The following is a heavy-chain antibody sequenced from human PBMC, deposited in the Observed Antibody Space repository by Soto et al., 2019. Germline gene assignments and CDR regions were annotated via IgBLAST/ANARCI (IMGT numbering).Heavy chain of an antibody. J-gene: IGHJ4*02. CDR1: GFTFSSNS. V-gene: IGHV3-48*04. CDR3: ARIWPNKDCSSVSCPYFLDY. D-gene: IGHD2-2*01. Sequence: GGSLRLSCAASGFTFSSNSMNWVRQAPGKGLEWVSYISSSSSTIYYADAVKGRFTISRDNANSSLYLQMDSLRAEDTAVYYCARIWPNKDCSSVSCPYFLDYWGQGTLVTVSS. CDR2: ISSSSSTI.